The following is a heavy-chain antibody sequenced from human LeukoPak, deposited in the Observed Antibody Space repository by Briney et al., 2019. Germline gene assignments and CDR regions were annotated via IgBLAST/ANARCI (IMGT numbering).Heavy chain of an antibody. CDR2: ISYDGSNK. J-gene: IGHJ4*02. D-gene: IGHD3-10*01. V-gene: IGHV3-30-3*01. CDR3: ARGRYYYGSGSYYPFDY. Sequence: GRSLRLSCAASGFTFSSYAMHWVRQAPGKGLEWVAVISYDGSNKYYADSVKGRFTISRDNSKNTLYLQMNSLRAEDTAVYYCARGRYYYGSGSYYPFDYWGQGTLVTVSS. CDR1: GFTFSSYA.